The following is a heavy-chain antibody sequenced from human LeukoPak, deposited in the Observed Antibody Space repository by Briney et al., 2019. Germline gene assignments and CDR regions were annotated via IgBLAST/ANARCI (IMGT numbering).Heavy chain of an antibody. CDR1: GFHFTTYW. CDR2: IESKTDGGTT. CDR3: TRVTGDDYSNYGTLDY. J-gene: IGHJ4*02. Sequence: GGSLRLSCAASGFHFTTYWMGWVRQAPGKGLEWVGRIESKTDGGTTDYAAPVKGRFTISRDDSKSIAYLQMNSLKTEDTAVYYCTRVTGDDYSNYGTLDYWGQGTLVTVSS. V-gene: IGHV3-15*04. D-gene: IGHD4-11*01.